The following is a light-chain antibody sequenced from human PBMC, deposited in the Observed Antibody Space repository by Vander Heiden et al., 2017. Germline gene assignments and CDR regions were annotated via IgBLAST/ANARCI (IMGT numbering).Light chain of an antibody. CDR3: QQNRT. CDR1: QSVSSHY. CDR2: DAS. V-gene: IGKV3-20*01. Sequence: EIVLTQSPGTLSLSPGERATLSCRVSQSVSSHYLAWYQKKPGQAPRLLMYDASSRATGSADRFSGRGSGTDFTLTITRLEPEDFAVYYCQQNRTFGQGTKVEIK. J-gene: IGKJ1*01.